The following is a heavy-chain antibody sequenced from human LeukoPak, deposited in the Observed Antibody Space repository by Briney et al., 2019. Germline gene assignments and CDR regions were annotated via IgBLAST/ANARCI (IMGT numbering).Heavy chain of an antibody. CDR2: IIPIFGTA. CDR1: GGTFSSYA. Sequence: SVKVSCKASGGTFSSYAISWVRQAPGQGREWMGGIIPIFGTANYAQKFQGRGTITTDESTSTAYMELRSLRSEDTAVYYCARHRSGYCTNGVCGYYMDVWGKGTTVNVSS. V-gene: IGHV1-69*05. CDR3: ARHRSGYCTNGVCGYYMDV. D-gene: IGHD2-8*01. J-gene: IGHJ6*03.